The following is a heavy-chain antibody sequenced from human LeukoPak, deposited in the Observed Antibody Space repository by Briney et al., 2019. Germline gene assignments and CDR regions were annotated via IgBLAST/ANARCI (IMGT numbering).Heavy chain of an antibody. CDR3: ARRRGTREAGRYYYDSSGGFDP. Sequence: SETLSLTCTVSGDSINSGSYYWGWIRQPPGKGLEWIGSVSYSGSTYYNPSLKSRVTISVDTSKNQFSLKLSSVTAADTAVYYCARRRGTREAGRYYYDSSGGFDPWGQGTLVTVSS. CDR1: GDSINSGSYY. J-gene: IGHJ5*02. V-gene: IGHV4-39*07. D-gene: IGHD3-22*01. CDR2: VSYSGST.